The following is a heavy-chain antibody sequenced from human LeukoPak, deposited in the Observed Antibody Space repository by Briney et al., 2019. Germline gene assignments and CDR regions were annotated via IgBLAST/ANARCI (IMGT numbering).Heavy chain of an antibody. CDR1: GGTFSSYA. CDR2: ISPIFVTA. V-gene: IGHV1-69*13. D-gene: IGHD6-13*01. J-gene: IGHJ4*02. Sequence: AVKVSCKASGGTFSSYAISWVRQAPGQALEWIGVISPIFVTANYAQKFQGKVTITEDEFTSTAYMELSSLRSEDTAVYYCATDRGYSSSWYFDYWGQGTLVTVSS. CDR3: ATDRGYSSSWYFDY.